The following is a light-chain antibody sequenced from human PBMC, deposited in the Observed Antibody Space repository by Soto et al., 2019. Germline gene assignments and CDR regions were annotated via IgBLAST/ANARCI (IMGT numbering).Light chain of an antibody. V-gene: IGKV3-20*01. Sequence: EVVLTQSRDTMSLSPLETATLSCTRSQTVDRYVAWYQQKVGHAPRLLIYGASSRATGIPDRFSGSGSGTDFTLTISRLEPEDFAVYYCQHYGSSTMYTFGQGTKVDIK. CDR3: QHYGSSTMYT. J-gene: IGKJ2*01. CDR1: QTVDRY. CDR2: GAS.